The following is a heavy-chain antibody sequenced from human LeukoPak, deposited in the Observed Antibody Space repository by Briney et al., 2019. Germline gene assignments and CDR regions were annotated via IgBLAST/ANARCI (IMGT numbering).Heavy chain of an antibody. Sequence: ASVKVSCKASGYTFTSYYMHWVRQAPGQGLEWMGIINPSGGSTSYAQKFQGRVTMTRDMSTSTVYMELSSLRSEDTAVYYCARGYYCSSTSCYALPLTTDGAFDIWGQGTMVTVSS. V-gene: IGHV1-46*01. CDR1: GYTFTSYY. CDR2: INPSGGST. CDR3: ARGYYCSSTSCYALPLTTDGAFDI. J-gene: IGHJ3*02. D-gene: IGHD2-2*01.